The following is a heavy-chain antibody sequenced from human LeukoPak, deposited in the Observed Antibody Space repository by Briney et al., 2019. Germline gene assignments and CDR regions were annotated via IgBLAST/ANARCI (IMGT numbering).Heavy chain of an antibody. D-gene: IGHD2-2*01. CDR3: LPGGGYAV. Sequence: PGGSLRLSCAPSGLTISRDSMNWGRQAPGKGLVWVSRIYSDGITTHYADSVKCRFTISRDDANNTVHLLMNSLRADDTAVYYCLPGGGYAVWGQGSLVTVSS. CDR2: IYSDGITT. V-gene: IGHV3-74*01. J-gene: IGHJ4*02. CDR1: GLTISRDS.